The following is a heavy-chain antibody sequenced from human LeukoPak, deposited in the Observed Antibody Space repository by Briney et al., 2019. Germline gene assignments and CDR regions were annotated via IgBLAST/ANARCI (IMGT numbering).Heavy chain of an antibody. V-gene: IGHV1-18*01. D-gene: IGHD2-2*01. CDR3: AINAYCSSNSCWGNYYYYYMDV. Sequence: ASVKVSCKASGYIFTSYGISWVRQAPGQGLEWMGWISAYNGNTNYAQKVQGRVTLTEDTSTDTAYMELSSLRSADTAMYYCAINAYCSSNSCWGNYYYYYMDVWGKGTTVTVSS. CDR1: GYIFTSYG. J-gene: IGHJ6*03. CDR2: ISAYNGNT.